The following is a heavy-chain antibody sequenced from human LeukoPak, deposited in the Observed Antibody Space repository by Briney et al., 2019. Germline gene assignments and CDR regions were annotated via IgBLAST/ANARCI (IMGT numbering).Heavy chain of an antibody. V-gene: IGHV1-69*06. CDR2: IIPIFCTA. D-gene: IGHD1-26*01. Sequence: GASVTVSCKASGGTFSSYAISWVRQAPGKGLEGMGGIIPIFCTANYAQKFQGRVTITADKSTSTAYTELSSLRSEDTAVYYCARELGATNYFDYWGQGTLVTVSS. CDR1: GGTFSSYA. CDR3: ARELGATNYFDY. J-gene: IGHJ4*02.